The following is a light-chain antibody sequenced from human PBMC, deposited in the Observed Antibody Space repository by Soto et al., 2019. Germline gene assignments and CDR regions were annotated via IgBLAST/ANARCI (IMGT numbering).Light chain of an antibody. V-gene: IGKV4-1*01. CDR1: QSVLSSSDSKNY. CDR3: QQYYSSPIT. CDR2: WAS. Sequence: DIVMTQSPDSLAVSLGARATINCKSSQSVLSSSDSKNYLAWYQQKPGQPPKLLIYWASTRESGVPDRFSGSGSGTDFTLTISSLQAEDVATYYCQQYYSSPITFGQGTRLAIK. J-gene: IGKJ5*01.